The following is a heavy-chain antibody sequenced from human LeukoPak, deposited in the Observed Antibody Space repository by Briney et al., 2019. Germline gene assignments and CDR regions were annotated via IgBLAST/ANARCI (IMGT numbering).Heavy chain of an antibody. V-gene: IGHV3-15*01. CDR2: IKSKTNDGTT. CDR1: GFTFSDAW. Sequence: PGGSLRLSCAASGFTFSDAWMSWVRQAPGKGLEWVGRIKSKTNDGTTDYAAPVKGRFTISRDDSKNTLYLQMNSLKAEDTALYYCTTNPYSSSWLGGAFDIWGQGTMVTVSS. J-gene: IGHJ3*02. CDR3: TTNPYSSSWLGGAFDI. D-gene: IGHD6-13*01.